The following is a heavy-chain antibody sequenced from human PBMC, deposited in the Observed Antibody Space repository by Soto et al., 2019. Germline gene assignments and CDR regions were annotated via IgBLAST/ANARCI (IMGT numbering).Heavy chain of an antibody. CDR3: ARKLYSSSSYPLGY. Sequence: GGSLRLSCAASGFTVSSSYMSWVRQAPGKGLEWVSVIYSGGSRYYTESVKGRFTISRDDSENTLYLQMNSLRAEDTAVYYCARKLYSSSSYPLGYWGQGTLVTVSS. CDR1: GFTVSSSY. J-gene: IGHJ4*02. V-gene: IGHV3-66*01. D-gene: IGHD6-13*01. CDR2: IYSGGSR.